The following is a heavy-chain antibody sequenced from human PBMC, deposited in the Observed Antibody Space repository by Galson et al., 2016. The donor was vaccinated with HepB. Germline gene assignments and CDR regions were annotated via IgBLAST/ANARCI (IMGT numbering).Heavy chain of an antibody. CDR2: IYHTGTT. J-gene: IGHJ4*02. CDR3: ARDSVQVRGSDY. Sequence: TLSLTCTVSGGSIRSDGYFWSWIRQHPGKGLEWIGYIYHTGTTYYNPSLKSRVTISVDRSNNQFSLEVNSVTAADTAVYYCARDSVQVRGSDYWGRGTLVIFSS. CDR1: GGSIRSDGYF. D-gene: IGHD3-10*01. V-gene: IGHV4-31*03.